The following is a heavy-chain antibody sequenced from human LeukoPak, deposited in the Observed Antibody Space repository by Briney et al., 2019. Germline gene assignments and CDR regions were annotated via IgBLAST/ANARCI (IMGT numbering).Heavy chain of an antibody. CDR3: ARGSYYDFSTGAFDI. J-gene: IGHJ3*02. CDR2: IRYDGSNK. CDR1: GFTFSSYG. V-gene: IGHV3-30*02. Sequence: GGSLRLSCAASGFTFSSYGMHWVRQAPGKGLEWVAFIRYDGSNKYYADSVKGRFTISRDNSKNTLYLQMNSLRAEDTAVYYCARGSYYDFSTGAFDIWGQGTMVTVSS. D-gene: IGHD3-3*01.